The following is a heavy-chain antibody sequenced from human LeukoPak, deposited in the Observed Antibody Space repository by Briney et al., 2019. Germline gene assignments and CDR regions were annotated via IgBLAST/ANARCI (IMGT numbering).Heavy chain of an antibody. CDR3: ARGLSSSWYVWDHYYGMDD. CDR2: MNPNSGNT. D-gene: IGHD6-13*01. Sequence: EASVKVSCKASGYTFTSYDINWVRQATGQGLEWMGWMNPNSGNTGYAQKFQGRVTMTRNTSISTAYMELSSLRSEDTAVYYCARGLSSSWYVWDHYYGMDDWGQGTTVTVSS. J-gene: IGHJ6*02. CDR1: GYTFTSYD. V-gene: IGHV1-8*01.